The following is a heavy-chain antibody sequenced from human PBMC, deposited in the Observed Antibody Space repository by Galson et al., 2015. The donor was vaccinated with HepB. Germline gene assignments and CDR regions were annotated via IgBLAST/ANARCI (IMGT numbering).Heavy chain of an antibody. Sequence: QSGAEVKKPGASVKVSCKASGYTFTSYGISWVRRAPGQGLEWMGWISAYNGNTNYAQKLQGRVTMTTDTSTSTAYMELRSLRSDDTAVYYCARVVYSEYYDFWSGYYFVMDYWGQGTLVTVSS. CDR2: ISAYNGNT. V-gene: IGHV1-18*01. CDR3: ARVVYSEYYDFWSGYYFVMDY. D-gene: IGHD3-3*01. J-gene: IGHJ4*02. CDR1: GYTFTSYG.